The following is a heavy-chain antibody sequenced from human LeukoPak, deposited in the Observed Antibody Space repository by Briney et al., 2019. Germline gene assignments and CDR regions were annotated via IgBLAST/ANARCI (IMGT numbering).Heavy chain of an antibody. CDR2: ISSSSSYI. J-gene: IGHJ5*02. CDR1: GFTFSSYS. D-gene: IGHD3-9*01. CDR3: ARGSVKYFDWLLPGDDWFDP. V-gene: IGHV3-21*01. Sequence: GGSLRLFCAASGFTFSSYSMNWVRQAPGKGLEWVSSISSSSSYIYYADSVKGRFTISRDNAKTSLYLQMNSLRAEDTAVYYCARGSVKYFDWLLPGDDWFDPWGQGTLVTVSS.